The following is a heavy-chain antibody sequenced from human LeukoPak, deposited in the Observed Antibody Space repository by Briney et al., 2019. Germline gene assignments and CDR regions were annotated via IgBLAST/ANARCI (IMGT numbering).Heavy chain of an antibody. J-gene: IGHJ4*02. D-gene: IGHD4-11*01. CDR1: GYRFINHA. Sequence: GASMKVSCKASGYRFINHAINWVRQAPGQGLEWVGWIDVNTGNPTYAQGFTGRFVFSVDTSVSTAYLQISSLKAEDTAVYFCARDVTTSSFDFWGQGTLVTVSP. CDR3: ARDVTTSSFDF. V-gene: IGHV7-4-1*02. CDR2: IDVNTGNP.